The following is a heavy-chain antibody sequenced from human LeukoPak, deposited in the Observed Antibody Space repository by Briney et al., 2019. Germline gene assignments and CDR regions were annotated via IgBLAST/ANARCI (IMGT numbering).Heavy chain of an antibody. Sequence: PGEALSLTCTVSGYSISSDYKWGLIRQPPGKGQEVLGSIYHSGSTYYNPSVKARVTISVDTSKNQLSLHMNCVRAADTAVYYCVREYALYRSGGFLEYWGQGTGVTVSA. D-gene: IGHD6-19*01. V-gene: IGHV4-38-2*02. J-gene: IGHJ4*02. CDR3: VREYALYRSGGFLEY. CDR1: GYSISSDYK. CDR2: IYHSGST.